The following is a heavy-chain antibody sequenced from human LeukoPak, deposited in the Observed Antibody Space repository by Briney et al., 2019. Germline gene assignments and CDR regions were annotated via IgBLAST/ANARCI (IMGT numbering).Heavy chain of an antibody. CDR3: TRGSRAASTVEEFDY. V-gene: IGHV1-8*01. CDR2: MNPNTGNT. Sequence: EASVGVSCKASRNSFTNNDVNWVRQAPGQGLEWMGWMNPNTGNTGYAQKFQGRLTMTRTTSINTFYMDLSSLTSEDTAMYYCTRGSRAASTVEEFDYWGQGTLVTVSS. J-gene: IGHJ4*02. D-gene: IGHD4-17*01. CDR1: RNSFTNND.